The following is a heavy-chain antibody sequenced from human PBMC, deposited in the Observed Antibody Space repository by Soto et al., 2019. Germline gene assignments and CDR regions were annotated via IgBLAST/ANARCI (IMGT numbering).Heavy chain of an antibody. CDR2: INHSGST. CDR1: GGAFSGYY. J-gene: IGHJ4*02. Sequence: SETLSLTCAVYGGAFSGYYWSWIRQPPGKGLEWIGEINHSGSTNYNPSLKSRVTISVDTSKNQFSLKLSSVTAADTAVYYCARGGDYGSGSYHDYWGQGTLVTVSS. D-gene: IGHD3-10*01. V-gene: IGHV4-34*01. CDR3: ARGGDYGSGSYHDY.